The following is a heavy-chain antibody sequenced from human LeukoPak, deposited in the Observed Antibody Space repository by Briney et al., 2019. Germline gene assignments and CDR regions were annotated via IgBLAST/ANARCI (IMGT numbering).Heavy chain of an antibody. CDR1: GASVSSIGYS. CDR3: ARRSSSSWFYFDY. Sequence: SETLSLTCGVSGASVSSIGYSWSWIRQPPGRGLEWIGFIYQSGSASYNPSLQSRVTISIDKSKNQFSLKLSSVTAADTAVYYCARRSSSSWFYFDYWGQGTLVTVSS. D-gene: IGHD6-13*01. J-gene: IGHJ4*02. V-gene: IGHV4-30-2*01. CDR2: IYQSGSA.